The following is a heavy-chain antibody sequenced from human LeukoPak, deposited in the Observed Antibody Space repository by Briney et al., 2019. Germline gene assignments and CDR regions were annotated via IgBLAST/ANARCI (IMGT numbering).Heavy chain of an antibody. V-gene: IGHV1-2*02. J-gene: IGHJ3*02. CDR2: MNFNNGGT. Sequence: ASVRVCLKASGFTFTGYYVQRVRQAPGQGLEWVGWMNFNNGGTRCAPKFQGRVTMTRGTSISTAYMELNSLRSDDTAMYYCAXEGSSGHDWEAFDIWGQEKTFSVSS. CDR3: AXEGSSGHDWEAFDI. D-gene: IGHD5-12*01. CDR1: GFTFTGYY.